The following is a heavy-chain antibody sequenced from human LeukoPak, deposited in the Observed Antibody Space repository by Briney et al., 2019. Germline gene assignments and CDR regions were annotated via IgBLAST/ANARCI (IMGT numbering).Heavy chain of an antibody. CDR1: GFTFSGSP. J-gene: IGHJ4*02. D-gene: IGHD3-22*01. V-gene: IGHV3-73*01. CDR3: TRRWYDSSGYYSD. Sequence: GGSLKLSCAASGFTFSGSPMHWVRQASGKGLEWVGRIRSKANSYATAYVASVKGRFTISRDDSKNTAYLQMNSLKTEDTAVYYCTRRWYDSSGYYSDWGQGTLVTVSS. CDR2: IRSKANSYAT.